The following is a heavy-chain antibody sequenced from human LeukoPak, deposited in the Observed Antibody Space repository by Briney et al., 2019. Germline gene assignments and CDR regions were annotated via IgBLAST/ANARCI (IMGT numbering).Heavy chain of an antibody. CDR3: AKDTGSGYDYFSYYFDY. D-gene: IGHD5-12*01. CDR2: ISGSGGST. V-gene: IGHV3-23*01. CDR1: GFTFSSYG. J-gene: IGHJ4*02. Sequence: GGTLRLSCAASGFTFSSYGMSWVRQAPGKGLEWVSAISGSGGSTYYADSVKGRFTISRDNSKNTLYLQMNSLRAEDTAVYYCAKDTGSGYDYFSYYFDYWGQGTLVTVSS.